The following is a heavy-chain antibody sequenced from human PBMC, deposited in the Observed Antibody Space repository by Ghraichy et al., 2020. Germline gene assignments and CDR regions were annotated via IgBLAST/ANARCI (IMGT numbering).Heavy chain of an antibody. Sequence: SVKVSCKASGGTFSSYAISWVRQAPGQGLEWMGGIIPIFGTANYAQKFQGRVTITADESTSTAYMELSSLRSEDTAVYYCARDGLGKREMATTRQAWGQGTLVTVSS. CDR3: ARDGLGKREMATTRQA. D-gene: IGHD5-24*01. CDR2: IIPIFGTA. J-gene: IGHJ4*02. V-gene: IGHV1-69*13. CDR1: GGTFSSYA.